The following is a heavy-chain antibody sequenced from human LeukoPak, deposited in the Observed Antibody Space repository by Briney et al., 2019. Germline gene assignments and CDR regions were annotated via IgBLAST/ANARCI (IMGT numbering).Heavy chain of an antibody. CDR1: GYTFNDYY. V-gene: IGHV1-46*02. D-gene: IGHD5-18*01. CDR2: INPSGGTT. CDR3: ARTGGYSYGDSGHFDY. J-gene: IGHJ4*02. Sequence: GASVKVSCTASGYTFNDYYMHWVRQAPGRGLEWMGIINPSGGTTSYAQKFQGRVTMTRDTSTSTVYMELSCLRSEDTAVYYCARTGGYSYGDSGHFDYWGQGTLVTVSA.